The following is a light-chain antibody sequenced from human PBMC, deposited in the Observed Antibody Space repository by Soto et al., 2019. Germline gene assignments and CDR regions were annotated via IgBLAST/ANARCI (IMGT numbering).Light chain of an antibody. J-gene: IGKJ5*01. Sequence: IQMTQSPSSLSTSVGDRVTITCQASQGISTFLNWYQQKPGKAPRLLIYAASRLQSGVPARFSGSGAETDFTLTISSLQPEDFATYYCQQLFDSPITFGQGTRLEIK. CDR2: AAS. CDR1: QGISTF. V-gene: IGKV1-39*01. CDR3: QQLFDSPIT.